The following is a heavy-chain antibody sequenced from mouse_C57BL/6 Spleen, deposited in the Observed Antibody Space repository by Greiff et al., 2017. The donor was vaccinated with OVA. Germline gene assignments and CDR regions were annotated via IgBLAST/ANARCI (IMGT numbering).Heavy chain of an antibody. J-gene: IGHJ2*01. D-gene: IGHD4-1*02. CDR3: ARSPTGDVDY. CDR1: GYTFTSYW. Sequence: QVQLKQPGAELVKPGASVKLSCKASGYTFTSYWMHWVKQRPGQGLEWIGMIHPNSGSTNYNEKFKSKATLTVDKSSSTAYMQLSSLTSEDSAVYYCARSPTGDVDYWGQGTTLTVSS. CDR2: IHPNSGST. V-gene: IGHV1-64*01.